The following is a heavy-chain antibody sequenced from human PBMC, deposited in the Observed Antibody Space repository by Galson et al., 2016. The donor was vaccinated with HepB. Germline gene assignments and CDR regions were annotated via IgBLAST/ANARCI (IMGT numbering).Heavy chain of an antibody. CDR1: GFTFSSYA. Sequence: SLRLSCAASGFTFSSYAMHWVRQAPGKGLEWVAVISYDGSNKYYADSVKGRFTISRDNSKNTLFLQMNSLRAEDTAVYYCARDGATPMVFYYYYYMDDWGKGRTVTVSS. D-gene: IGHD5-18*01. CDR2: ISYDGSNK. V-gene: IGHV3-30-3*01. CDR3: ARDGATPMVFYYYYYMDD. J-gene: IGHJ6*03.